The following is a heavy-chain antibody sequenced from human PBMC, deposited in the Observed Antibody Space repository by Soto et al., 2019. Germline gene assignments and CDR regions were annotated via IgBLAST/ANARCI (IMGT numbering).Heavy chain of an antibody. J-gene: IGHJ4*02. Sequence: EVQLLESGGGLVQPGGSLRLSCAASGFTFSSYGMTWVRQAPGKGLEWVSGISGSGGSIYYADSVKGRFTSSRDNSKNTLYLQMNSLRAEDTAVYFCAKAGGDCSGGSCYSGQGDYWGQGTLVTVSS. D-gene: IGHD2-15*01. CDR3: AKAGGDCSGGSCYSGQGDY. CDR2: ISGSGGSI. V-gene: IGHV3-23*01. CDR1: GFTFSSYG.